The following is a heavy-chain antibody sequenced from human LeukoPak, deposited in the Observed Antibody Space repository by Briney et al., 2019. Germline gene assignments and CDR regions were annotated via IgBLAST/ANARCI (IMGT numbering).Heavy chain of an antibody. V-gene: IGHV3-33*01. Sequence: GGSLRLSCAASGFTFSSYGMHWVRQAPGKGLEWVAVIWYDGSNKYYADSVKGRFTISRDNSKNSLYLQMNSLRAEDTAVYYCARDREYGITGTTFPLYYFDYWGQGTLVTVSS. D-gene: IGHD1-7*01. CDR1: GFTFSSYG. J-gene: IGHJ4*02. CDR3: ARDREYGITGTTFPLYYFDY. CDR2: IWYDGSNK.